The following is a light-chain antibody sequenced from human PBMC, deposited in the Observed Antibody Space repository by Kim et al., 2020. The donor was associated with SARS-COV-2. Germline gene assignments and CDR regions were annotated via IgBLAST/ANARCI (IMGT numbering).Light chain of an antibody. V-gene: IGKV1-8*01. J-gene: IGKJ4*01. CDR3: QQYYDYPLT. CDR2: AAS. CDR1: QAISNY. Sequence: ATGDRVTITCRASQAISNYLAWYQQKSGEVPKVLISAASALQSGVPSRFNGSGSGTDFTLTISRLQFEDLATYYCQQYYDYPLTFGGGT.